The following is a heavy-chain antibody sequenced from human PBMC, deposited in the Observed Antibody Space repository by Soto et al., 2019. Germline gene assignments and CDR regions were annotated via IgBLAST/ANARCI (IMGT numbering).Heavy chain of an antibody. CDR3: ARGLFPYYYDSSGYYLDY. J-gene: IGHJ4*02. D-gene: IGHD3-22*01. CDR1: GYTFTSYY. Sequence: ASVKVSCKASGYTFTSYYMHWVRQAPGQGLEWMGIINPSGGSTSYAQKFQGRVTMTRDTSTSTVYMELSSLRSEDTAVYYCARGLFPYYYDSSGYYLDYWGQGTLVTVSS. CDR2: INPSGGST. V-gene: IGHV1-46*01.